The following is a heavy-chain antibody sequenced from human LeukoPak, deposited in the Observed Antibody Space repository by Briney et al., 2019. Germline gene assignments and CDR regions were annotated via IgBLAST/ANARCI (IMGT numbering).Heavy chain of an antibody. CDR3: ARLVDSSSLYALDY. CDR2: IYPGDSDT. D-gene: IGHD6-6*01. J-gene: IGHJ4*02. CDR1: GYSFISYW. Sequence: GESLKISCQGSGYSFISYWIGWVRQMPGKGLEWMGIIYPGDSDTRYSPSFQGQVTISADKSISTAYLQWSSLKASDTAMYYCARLVDSSSLYALDYWGQGTLVTVSS. V-gene: IGHV5-51*01.